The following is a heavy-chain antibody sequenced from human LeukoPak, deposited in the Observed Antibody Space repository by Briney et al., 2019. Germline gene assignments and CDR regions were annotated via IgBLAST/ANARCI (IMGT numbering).Heavy chain of an antibody. CDR1: GFTVSSNY. J-gene: IGHJ6*04. Sequence: GGSLRLSCAASGFTVSSNYMSWVRQAPGKGLEWVSVIYSGGSTYYADSVKGRFTISRDNSKNTLYLQMNSLRAEDTAVYYCARREPAYGMDVWGIGTTVTVSS. V-gene: IGHV3-53*01. D-gene: IGHD1-26*01. CDR3: ARREPAYGMDV. CDR2: IYSGGST.